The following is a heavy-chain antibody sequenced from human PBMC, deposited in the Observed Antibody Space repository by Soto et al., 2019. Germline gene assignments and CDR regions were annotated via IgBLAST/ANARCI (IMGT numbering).Heavy chain of an antibody. D-gene: IGHD2-21*01. Sequence: SETLSLTCTVSGGSISSYYWSWIRQPPGKGLEWIGYIYYSGSTNYNPSLKSRVTISVDTSKNQFSLKLSSVTAADTAVYYCARDGGDLAAFDIWGQGTMVTVSS. V-gene: IGHV4-59*01. CDR1: GGSISSYY. CDR2: IYYSGST. CDR3: ARDGGDLAAFDI. J-gene: IGHJ3*02.